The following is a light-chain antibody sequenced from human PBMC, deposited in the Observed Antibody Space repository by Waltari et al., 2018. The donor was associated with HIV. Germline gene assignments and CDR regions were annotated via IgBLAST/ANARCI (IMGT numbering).Light chain of an antibody. CDR3: NSRDRSGYLHVL. CDR2: GRN. V-gene: IGLV3-19*01. CDR1: SLRFYY. Sequence: SSEPTQGPAVSVALGQTVRITCQGDSLRFYYESWYQQKPGQAPVLVIYGRNNRPSGIPARFSGSRSGNTASLTITGAQAEDEADYYCNSRDRSGYLHVLFGGGTKLTVL. J-gene: IGLJ2*01.